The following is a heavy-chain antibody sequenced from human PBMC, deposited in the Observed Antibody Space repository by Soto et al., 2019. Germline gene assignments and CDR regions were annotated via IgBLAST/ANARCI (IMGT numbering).Heavy chain of an antibody. CDR3: ARDVTRKRFDP. CDR2: IYYTGST. Sequence: PSETLSLPCTVPGGSISSGTYYWTWIRQHPGKGLEWIGYIYYTGSTYYNPSLKSRVTISLDTSKNQFSLKLSSVTAADTAVYYCARDVTRKRFDPWGQGTLVTVSS. CDR1: GGSISSGTYY. V-gene: IGHV4-31*03. J-gene: IGHJ5*02.